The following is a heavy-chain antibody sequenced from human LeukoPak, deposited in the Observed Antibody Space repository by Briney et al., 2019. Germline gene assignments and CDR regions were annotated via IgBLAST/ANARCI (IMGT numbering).Heavy chain of an antibody. CDR2: IYHSGST. Sequence: PSQTLSLTCAVSGGSISSGGYSWSWIRQPPGKGLEWIGYIYHSGSTYYNPSLKSRVTISVDTSTNQFSLKLSSVTAADTAVYYCARPLRAAARIDAFDIWGQGTMVTVSS. CDR3: ARPLRAAARIDAFDI. CDR1: GGSISSGGYS. J-gene: IGHJ3*02. V-gene: IGHV4-30-2*03. D-gene: IGHD6-13*01.